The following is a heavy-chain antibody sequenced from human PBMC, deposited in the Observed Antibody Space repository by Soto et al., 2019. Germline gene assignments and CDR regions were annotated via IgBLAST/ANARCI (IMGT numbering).Heavy chain of an antibody. V-gene: IGHV3-21*01. CDR1: GFTFSSYS. CDR3: ARDSQPGWFDP. Sequence: GGSLRLSCAASGFTFSSYSMNWVRQAPGKGLEWVSSISSSSSYIYYADSVKGRFTISRDNAKNSLYLQMNSLRAEDTAVYYCARDSQPGWFDPWGQGTRVTVSS. CDR2: ISSSSSYI. J-gene: IGHJ5*02.